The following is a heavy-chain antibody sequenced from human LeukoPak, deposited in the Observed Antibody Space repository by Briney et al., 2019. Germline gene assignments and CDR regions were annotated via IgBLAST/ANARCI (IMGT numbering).Heavy chain of an antibody. CDR1: GFTVSRNY. CDR2: IHRGGST. J-gene: IGHJ4*02. D-gene: IGHD6-19*01. Sequence: GESLRLSCAASGFTVSRNYMGWVRQAPGKGLEWVSVIHRGGSTYYADSVKGRFTISRDNSKNTLYLQMNSLRPEDTDVYYCAMGEGAVAGSFDYWGQGTLVTVSS. V-gene: IGHV3-66*02. CDR3: AMGEGAVAGSFDY.